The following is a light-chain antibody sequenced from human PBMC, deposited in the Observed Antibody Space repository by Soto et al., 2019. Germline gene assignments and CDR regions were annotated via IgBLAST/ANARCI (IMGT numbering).Light chain of an antibody. J-gene: IGKJ1*01. CDR2: GVS. Sequence: EIVLTQSPGTLSLSPRERATLSCRASQSVTSNSLAWYQHRPGQAPRLLIYGVSNRAPGIPDRFSGSGSGTHFTLTISRLEPDAFAVYYCQQSAASPRTFGQGTQVEVK. V-gene: IGKV3-20*01. CDR1: QSVTSNS. CDR3: QQSAASPRT.